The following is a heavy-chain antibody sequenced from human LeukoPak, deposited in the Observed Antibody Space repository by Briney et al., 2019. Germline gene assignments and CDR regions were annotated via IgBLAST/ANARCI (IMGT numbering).Heavy chain of an antibody. D-gene: IGHD2-21*01. Sequence: NPSETLSLTCAVSDVSISDYYWSWIRQPPGKGLEWIGYIYHTGDSNQNPSLKGRVIVTLDTPKNQVSLKVTSVTAADTAVYYCARHAFASPLDIWGQGTVVTVSS. CDR1: DVSISDYY. CDR3: ARHAFASPLDI. J-gene: IGHJ4*02. V-gene: IGHV4-59*08. CDR2: IYHTGDS.